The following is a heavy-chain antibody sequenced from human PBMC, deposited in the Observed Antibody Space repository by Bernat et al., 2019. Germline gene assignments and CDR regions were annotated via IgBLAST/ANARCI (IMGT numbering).Heavy chain of an antibody. J-gene: IGHJ4*02. CDR1: GFTFSSYW. V-gene: IGHV3-7*01. CDR2: IKQDGSEE. CDR3: ARFPDGFDY. D-gene: IGHD5-24*01. Sequence: EVQLVESGGGLVQPGGSLRLSCVASGFTFSSYWMSWVRQAPGKGLEWVANIKQDGSEEFFVDSVKGRFTISRDNAKNSVFLQMNSLRVEDTAVYYCARFPDGFDYWGQGTLVTVSS.